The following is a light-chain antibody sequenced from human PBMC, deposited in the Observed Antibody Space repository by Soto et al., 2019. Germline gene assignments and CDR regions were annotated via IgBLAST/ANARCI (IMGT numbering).Light chain of an antibody. V-gene: IGKV3-20*01. J-gene: IGKJ1*01. CDR1: QSVSSY. Sequence: EIVLTQSPGPLSLSPGERATLSCRASQSVSSYLAWYQQKPGQAPRLLIYAASSRATGIPDRFSGSGSGTDFTLTISRLEPEDFAVYYCQQYGSPSRTFGQGTKVEIK. CDR2: AAS. CDR3: QQYGSPSRT.